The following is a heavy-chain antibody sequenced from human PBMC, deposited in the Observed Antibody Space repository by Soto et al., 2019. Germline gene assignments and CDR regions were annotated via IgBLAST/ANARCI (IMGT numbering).Heavy chain of an antibody. Sequence: GGSLRLSCAASGFAFSNVWMSWVRQAPGKGLEWVGRTKSKGDGGTTDYAAPVNGRFTISRDDSKNTMYLQMNSLKIEDTGVYYCASYYYGSFDLWGQGTLVTVSS. CDR2: TKSKGDGGTT. D-gene: IGHD3-10*01. CDR1: GFAFSNVW. V-gene: IGHV3-15*01. CDR3: ASYYYGSFDL. J-gene: IGHJ5*02.